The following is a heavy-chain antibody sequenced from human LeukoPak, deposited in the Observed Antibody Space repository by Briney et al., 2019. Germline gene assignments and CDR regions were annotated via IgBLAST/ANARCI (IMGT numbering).Heavy chain of an antibody. CDR3: ARGEDTAMVIYYFDY. Sequence: ASVKVSYKASGYTFTSYYMHWVRQAPGQGLEWMGIINPSGGSTSYAQKFQGRVTMTRDMSTSTVYMELSSLRSEDTAVYYCARGEDTAMVIYYFDYWGQGTLVTVSS. V-gene: IGHV1-46*01. CDR1: GYTFTSYY. J-gene: IGHJ4*02. CDR2: INPSGGST. D-gene: IGHD5-18*01.